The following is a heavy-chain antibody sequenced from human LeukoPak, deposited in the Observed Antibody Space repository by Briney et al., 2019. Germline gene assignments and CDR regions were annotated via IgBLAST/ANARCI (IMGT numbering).Heavy chain of an antibody. CDR3: ARGRSGSYHFDY. Sequence: GGSLRLSRAASGFTVSSNYMSWVRQAPGKGLEWVSVIYSGGSTYYADSVKGRFTISRDNSKNTLYLQMNSLRAEDTAVYYCARGRSGSYHFDYWGQGTLVTVSS. CDR1: GFTVSSNY. D-gene: IGHD1-26*01. J-gene: IGHJ4*02. CDR2: IYSGGST. V-gene: IGHV3-66*01.